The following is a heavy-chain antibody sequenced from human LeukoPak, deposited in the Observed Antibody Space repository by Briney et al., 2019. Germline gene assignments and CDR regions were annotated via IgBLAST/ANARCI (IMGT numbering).Heavy chain of an antibody. Sequence: GGSLRLSCAASGFTFSSYAMSWVRQAPGKGLEWVSGISDSGIGTFYSDSVKGRFTISRDNSKSTLYLQMNSLRDEDTAVYHCAKGSSPLGYFDFWGQGTLVTVSS. CDR3: AKGSSPLGYFDF. J-gene: IGHJ4*02. D-gene: IGHD6-13*01. V-gene: IGHV3-23*01. CDR2: ISDSGIGT. CDR1: GFTFSSYA.